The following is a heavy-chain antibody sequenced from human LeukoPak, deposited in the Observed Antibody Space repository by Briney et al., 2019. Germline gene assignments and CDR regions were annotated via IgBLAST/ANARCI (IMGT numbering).Heavy chain of an antibody. D-gene: IGHD5-24*01. J-gene: IGHJ4*02. V-gene: IGHV4-59*01. CDR2: MYYGGST. CDR3: ARAQGRDGYNEGYYFDY. CDR1: GVSINGYY. Sequence: KPSETLSLTCSVSGVSINGYYWSWIRQPPGRGLEWLGFMYYGGSTNYNPSLKSRVIISVDPSKNQFSLRLSSVAAADTAVYYCARAQGRDGYNEGYYFDYWGQGSLVTVSS.